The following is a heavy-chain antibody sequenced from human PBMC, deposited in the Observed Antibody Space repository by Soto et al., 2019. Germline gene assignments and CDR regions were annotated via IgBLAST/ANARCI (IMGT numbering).Heavy chain of an antibody. Sequence: ASVKVSCKASGGTFSNHAISWVRQAPGQGLEWMGGFDPEDGETIYAQKFQGRVTMTEDTSTDTAHMELSSLRSEDTAVYYCATEYYGTDVWGQGTTVTVSS. CDR2: FDPEDGET. CDR3: ATEYYGTDV. J-gene: IGHJ6*02. CDR1: GGTFSNHA. V-gene: IGHV1-24*01.